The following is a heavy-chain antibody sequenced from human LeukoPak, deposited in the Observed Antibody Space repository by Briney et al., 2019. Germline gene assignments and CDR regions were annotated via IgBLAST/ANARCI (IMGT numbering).Heavy chain of an antibody. J-gene: IGHJ3*02. CDR3: ARDRWSEEMDYGADDAFDI. CDR1: GFTFSSYS. V-gene: IGHV3-21*01. CDR2: ISSSSSYI. D-gene: IGHD4-17*01. Sequence: GGSLRLSCAASGFTFSSYSMNWVRQAPGKGLEWVSSISSSSSYIYYADSVKGRFTISRDNAQNSLYLQMNSLRAEDTAVYYCARDRWSEEMDYGADDAFDIWGQGTMVTVSS.